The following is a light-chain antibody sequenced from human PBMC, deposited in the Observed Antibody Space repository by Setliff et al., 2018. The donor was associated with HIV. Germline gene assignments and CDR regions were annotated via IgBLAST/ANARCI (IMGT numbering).Light chain of an antibody. Sequence: QSVLTQPPSVSAAPGQKVTISCSGSSSNIANNYVSWYQQLPRTAPKLLIYDNNKRPSGIPGRFSGSQSGASATLDITGLQTGDEADYYCGTWDTSLSAAVFGTGTKVTV. CDR3: GTWDTSLSAAV. J-gene: IGLJ1*01. CDR1: SSNIANNY. V-gene: IGLV1-51*01. CDR2: DNN.